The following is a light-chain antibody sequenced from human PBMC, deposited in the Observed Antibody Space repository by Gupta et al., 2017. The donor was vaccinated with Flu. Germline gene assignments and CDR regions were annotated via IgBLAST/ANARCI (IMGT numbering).Light chain of an antibody. CDR3: QQANTFPLT. J-gene: IGKJ4*01. CDR1: QGVSSW. CDR2: GAS. Sequence: GDRVTITCRASQGVSSWLAWYQQKPGRAPKLLIYGASTLQSGVPSRFSGSGSGTDFTLTISSLQPADFATYYCQQANTFPLTFGGGTKVEMK. V-gene: IGKV1-12*01.